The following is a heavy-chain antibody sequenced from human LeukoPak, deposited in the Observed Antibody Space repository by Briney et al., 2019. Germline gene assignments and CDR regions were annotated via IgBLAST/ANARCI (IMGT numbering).Heavy chain of an antibody. Sequence: PGGSLRLSCAASGFIFHNYWMSWVRQAPGKGLEWVANIKQDGSEKYYNAKKSLYLQMNSLRAEDTAVYYCARDPPFCSSTSCLFDYWGQGTLVTVSS. V-gene: IGHV3-7*01. CDR3: ARDPPFCSSTSCLFDY. CDR2: IKQDGSEK. CDR1: GFIFHNYW. D-gene: IGHD2-2*01. J-gene: IGHJ4*02.